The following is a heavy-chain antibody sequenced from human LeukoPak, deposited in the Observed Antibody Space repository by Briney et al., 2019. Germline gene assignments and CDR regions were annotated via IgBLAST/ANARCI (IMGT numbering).Heavy chain of an antibody. CDR2: INHGGST. CDR1: GGSFSGYY. D-gene: IGHD4-17*01. V-gene: IGHV4-34*01. Sequence: SDTLSLTCAVYGGSFSGYYRSWVRQPPGKGLEWIGHINHGGSTSYNPSLKSRVAFSVDSSKNQFSLNLSSVTAADTAVYYCAIYGDYTFDYWGQGTLVTVSS. CDR3: AIYGDYTFDY. J-gene: IGHJ4*02.